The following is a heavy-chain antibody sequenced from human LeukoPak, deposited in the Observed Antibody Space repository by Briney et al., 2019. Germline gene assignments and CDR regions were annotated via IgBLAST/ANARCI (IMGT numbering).Heavy chain of an antibody. V-gene: IGHV1-18*01. CDR2: ISAYNGNT. CDR3: AGYCSSTSCYLEYFQH. Sequence: GASVTVSCTASGYTFTSYGISWVRQAPGQGLEWMGWISAYNGNTNYAQKLQGRVTLTTDTPTSTAYMELRSLRSEDTAVYYCAGYCSSTSCYLEYFQHWGQGTLVTVSS. J-gene: IGHJ1*01. CDR1: GYTFTSYG. D-gene: IGHD2-2*01.